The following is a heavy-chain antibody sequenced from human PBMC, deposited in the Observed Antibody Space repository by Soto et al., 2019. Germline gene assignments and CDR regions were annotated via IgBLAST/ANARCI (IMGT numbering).Heavy chain of an antibody. CDR1: GGSVSSCSYY. CDR3: ARDSGSSGWLNWFDP. V-gene: IGHV4-61*01. Sequence: TSETLSLTCTVSGGSVSSCSYYWSWSRQPPGKGLEWIGYIYYSGSTNYNPSLKSRVTISVDTSKNQFSLKLSSVTAADTAVYYCARDSGSSGWLNWFDPWGQGTLVTVSS. D-gene: IGHD6-19*01. J-gene: IGHJ5*02. CDR2: IYYSGST.